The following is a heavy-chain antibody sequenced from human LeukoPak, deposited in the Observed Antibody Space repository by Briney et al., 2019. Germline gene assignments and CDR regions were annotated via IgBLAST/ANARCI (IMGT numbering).Heavy chain of an antibody. J-gene: IGHJ6*03. CDR3: ATIVGATLAMDV. CDR2: IRYDGSNK. CDR1: GFTFSSYG. D-gene: IGHD1-26*01. V-gene: IGHV3-30*02. Sequence: GGSLRLSCAASGFTFSSYGMHWVRQAPGKGLEWVAFIRYDGSNKYYADSVKGRFTISRDNAKNSLYLQMNSLRAEDTAVYYCATIVGATLAMDVWGKGTTVTVSS.